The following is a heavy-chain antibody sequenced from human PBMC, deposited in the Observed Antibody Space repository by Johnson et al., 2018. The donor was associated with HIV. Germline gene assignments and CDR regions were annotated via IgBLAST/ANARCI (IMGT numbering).Heavy chain of an antibody. V-gene: IGHV3-30-3*01. CDR3: ARIRVAVITEVGAFDM. CDR2: ISYDVTNK. Sequence: QMQLVESGGGVVQPGRSLRLSCAASGFTFSYYAMHWVRQVPGKGLEWVAVISYDVTNKYYANSVQGRFTISRDNSKNTLYLQMNSLRAEDTAVYLCARIRVAVITEVGAFDMWGQGTMVTVSS. J-gene: IGHJ3*02. CDR1: GFTFSYYA. D-gene: IGHD3-22*01.